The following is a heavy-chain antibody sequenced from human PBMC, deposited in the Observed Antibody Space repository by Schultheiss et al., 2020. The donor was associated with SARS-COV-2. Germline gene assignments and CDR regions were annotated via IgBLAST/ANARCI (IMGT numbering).Heavy chain of an antibody. CDR1: GFTFSSYA. CDR2: ISGSGDST. V-gene: IGHV3-23*01. J-gene: IGHJ4*02. CDR3: ARVTLPYFDY. Sequence: GGSLRLSCAASGFTFSSYAMSWVRQAPGKGLEWVSAISGSGDSTYYADSVKGRFTISRDNSKTTLYLQMNSLRAEDTAVYYCARVTLPYFDYWGQGTLVTVSS. D-gene: IGHD1-26*01.